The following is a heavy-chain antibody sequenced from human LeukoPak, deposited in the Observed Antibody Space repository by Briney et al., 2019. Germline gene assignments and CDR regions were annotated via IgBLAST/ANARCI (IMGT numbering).Heavy chain of an antibody. Sequence: GGSLRLSCAASGFTFSSYWMRWVRQAPGKGLGWVSRINSDGSSTNYAHSLKGRFTISRDNAKNTLYLQMNSLRAEDTAVYYCARAPTGWLQSGGGYWGQGTLVTVSS. D-gene: IGHD5-24*01. CDR1: GFTFSSYW. CDR3: ARAPTGWLQSGGGY. J-gene: IGHJ4*02. CDR2: INSDGSST. V-gene: IGHV3-74*01.